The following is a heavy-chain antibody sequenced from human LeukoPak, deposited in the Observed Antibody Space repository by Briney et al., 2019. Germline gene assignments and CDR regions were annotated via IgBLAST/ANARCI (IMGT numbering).Heavy chain of an antibody. J-gene: IGHJ4*02. CDR2: IYHSGST. D-gene: IGHD3-3*01. CDR1: GGSISSGGYS. CDR3: ARRPNYDFWSGYLYYFDY. Sequence: PSETLSLTCAVSGGSISSGGYSWSWIRQPPGKGLEWIGYIYHSGSTYYNPSLKSRVTISVDRSKNQFSLKLSSVTAADTAVYYCARRPNYDFWSGYLYYFDYWGQGTLVTVSS. V-gene: IGHV4-30-2*01.